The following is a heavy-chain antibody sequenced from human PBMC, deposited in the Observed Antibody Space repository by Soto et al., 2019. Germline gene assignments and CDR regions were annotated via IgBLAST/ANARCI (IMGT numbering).Heavy chain of an antibody. Sequence: PGESVKISCQCSGYTFSNFCIAWVLQLPGKGLEWMGIIYPGDYETRYSPPFHGKVTISADRSIGTAYLQWSSLEASDSAFYFCARSPRSSPYFDYWGQGALVTSPQ. D-gene: IGHD6-13*01. CDR3: ARSPRSSPYFDY. CDR2: IYPGDYET. V-gene: IGHV5-51*01. J-gene: IGHJ4*02. CDR1: GYTFSNFC.